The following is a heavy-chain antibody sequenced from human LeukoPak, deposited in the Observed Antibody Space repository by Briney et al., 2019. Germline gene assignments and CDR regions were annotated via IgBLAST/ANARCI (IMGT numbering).Heavy chain of an antibody. CDR3: ARMSYYYDSSGYDAYAFDI. D-gene: IGHD3-22*01. V-gene: IGHV4-4*07. CDR2: IYTSGST. CDR1: GGSISSYY. J-gene: IGHJ3*02. Sequence: PSETLSLTCTVSGGSISSYYWSWIRQPAGKGLEWIGRIYTSGSTDYNPSLKSRVTMSVDTSKNQFSLKLSSVTAADTAVYYCARMSYYYDSSGYDAYAFDIWGQGTMVSVSS.